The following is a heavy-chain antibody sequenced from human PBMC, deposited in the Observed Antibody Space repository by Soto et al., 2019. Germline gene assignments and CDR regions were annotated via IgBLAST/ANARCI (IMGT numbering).Heavy chain of an antibody. CDR2: IIPFFGTP. J-gene: IGHJ4*02. D-gene: IGHD3-22*01. CDR1: GATFSSYA. V-gene: IGHV1-69*06. Sequence: QVLLVQSGAEVKKPGSSVKVSCKLSGATFSSYAMSWVRQAPGQGLEWIGGIIPFFGTPNYAQKVQGRVTFTADTSTATSYMELSSLRSDDTAVYYCARDKCSYYSHLVYWGQGTLVTVSS. CDR3: ARDKCSYYSHLVY.